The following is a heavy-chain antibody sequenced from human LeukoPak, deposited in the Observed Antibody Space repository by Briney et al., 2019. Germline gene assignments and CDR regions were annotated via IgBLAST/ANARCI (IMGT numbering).Heavy chain of an antibody. CDR2: ISTSSAYI. CDR3: ARKYGDYVGSCEY. J-gene: IGHJ4*02. Sequence: GGSLRLSCAASGITLSDYTMNWVRQAPGKGLEWVSSISTSSAYIYYADSVKGRFTISRDNAKNSLYLQMNSRRAEDTAVYFCARKYGDYVGSCEYWGGGTVDRVPS. CDR1: GITLSDYT. D-gene: IGHD4-17*01. V-gene: IGHV3-21*01.